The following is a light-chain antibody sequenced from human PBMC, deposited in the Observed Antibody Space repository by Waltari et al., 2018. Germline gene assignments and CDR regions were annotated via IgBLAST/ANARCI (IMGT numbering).Light chain of an antibody. CDR2: WAS. CDR3: HQYYTSPRT. Sequence: DIVMTQSLDSLAVSLGERATINCKSSQSGLYSVNNKNDLAWYQEKPGQPPKLLIDWASTRESAVPDRVSGCGSGTDFTLTISSLQAEDVAVYYCHQYYTSPRTFGQGTKVEIE. V-gene: IGKV4-1*01. J-gene: IGKJ1*01. CDR1: QSGLYSVNNKND.